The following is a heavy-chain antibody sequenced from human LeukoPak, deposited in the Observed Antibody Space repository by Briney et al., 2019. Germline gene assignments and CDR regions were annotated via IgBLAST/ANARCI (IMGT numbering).Heavy chain of an antibody. D-gene: IGHD5-18*01. Sequence: GGSLRLSCAASGFTFSGYGMHWVRQAPGKGLEWVAFIWYDGSKKYYADSVKGRFTIPRDNSKNTVYLQLNSLRAEDTAVFYCAKDSDRGYSFGYSSDYWGQGTLVTVSS. CDR1: GFTFSGYG. J-gene: IGHJ4*02. V-gene: IGHV3-30*02. CDR2: IWYDGSKK. CDR3: AKDSDRGYSFGYSSDY.